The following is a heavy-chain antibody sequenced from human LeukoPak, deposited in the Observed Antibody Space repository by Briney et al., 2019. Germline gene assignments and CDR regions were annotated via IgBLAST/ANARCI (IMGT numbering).Heavy chain of an antibody. V-gene: IGHV3-74*01. CDR2: INLAGSST. D-gene: IGHD1-26*01. Sequence: GGSLRLSCAASGFTFSSYWMHWVRQAPGKGLVWVSRINLAGSSTSSADSMEGRFTISRDNAKNTLYLQMNSLRAEDTAVYYCARVPTGSYSVDYWGQGTLVTVSS. CDR3: ARVPTGSYSVDY. CDR1: GFTFSSYW. J-gene: IGHJ4*02.